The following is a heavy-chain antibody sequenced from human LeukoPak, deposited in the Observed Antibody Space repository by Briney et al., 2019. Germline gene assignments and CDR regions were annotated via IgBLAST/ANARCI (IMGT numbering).Heavy chain of an antibody. D-gene: IGHD3-22*01. J-gene: IGHJ4*02. CDR2: IRSDGTNK. CDR1: GFTFSSYG. CDR3: AKDHSLQYYDSSGYFPGYY. Sequence: PGGSLRLSCAASGFTFSSYGMHWVRQAPGKGLEWVAFIRSDGTNKYYADSVKGRFTISRDNSKNTLFLQMNSLRADDTAVYYCAKDHSLQYYDSSGYFPGYYWGQGTLVTVSS. V-gene: IGHV3-30*02.